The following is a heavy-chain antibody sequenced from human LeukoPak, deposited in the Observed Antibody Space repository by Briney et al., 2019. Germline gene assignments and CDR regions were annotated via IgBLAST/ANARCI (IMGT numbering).Heavy chain of an antibody. V-gene: IGHV4-59*01. J-gene: IGHJ4*02. CDR2: IDYSGST. D-gene: IGHD3-16*01. CDR1: GGSLHNYY. Sequence: SETLSLTCTVSGGSLHNYYWSWIRQPPGKGLEWIGYIDYSGSTNYNPSPKSRVTISVDTSQNQFSLKLSSMTAADTAVYYCARDRALGSGKYYFDYWGQGTLVAVSA. CDR3: ARDRALGSGKYYFDY.